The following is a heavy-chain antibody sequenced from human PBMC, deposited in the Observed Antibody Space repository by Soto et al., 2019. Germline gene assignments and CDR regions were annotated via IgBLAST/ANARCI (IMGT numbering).Heavy chain of an antibody. CDR1: GFIFRNYL. Sequence: GGSLRLSCAASGFIFRNYLMSWVRQAPGRGLEWVANIKEDGSEGYYVDSVNGRFTISRDNAKNSLYLEMTRPRADDTAIYFCAREKRANGYFDYWGQGTRVTVSS. CDR2: IKEDGSEG. D-gene: IGHD6-25*01. CDR3: AREKRANGYFDY. V-gene: IGHV3-7*01. J-gene: IGHJ4*02.